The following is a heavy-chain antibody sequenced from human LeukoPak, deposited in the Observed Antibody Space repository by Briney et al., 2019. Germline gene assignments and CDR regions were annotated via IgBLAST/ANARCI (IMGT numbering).Heavy chain of an antibody. CDR2: ISSSSSTI. J-gene: IGHJ3*02. V-gene: IGHV3-48*04. CDR1: GFTFSSYS. CDR3: ATQPYMVRGLTPI. Sequence: GGSLRLSCAASGFTFSSYSMNWVRQAPGKGLEWVSYISSSSSTIYYADSVKGRFTISRDNAKNSLYLQMNSLRAEDTAVYYCATQPYMVRGLTPIWGQGTMVTVSS. D-gene: IGHD3-10*01.